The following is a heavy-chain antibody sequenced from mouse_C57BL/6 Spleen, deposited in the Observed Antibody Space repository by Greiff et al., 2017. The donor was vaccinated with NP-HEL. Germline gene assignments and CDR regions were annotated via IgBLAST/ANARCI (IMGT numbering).Heavy chain of an antibody. CDR1: GYTFTSYW. CDR2: IDPSDSYT. V-gene: IGHV1-50*01. CDR3: ARGTTAY. J-gene: IGHJ2*01. D-gene: IGHD1-2*01. Sequence: VQLQQPGAELVKPGASVKLSCKASGYTFTSYWMQWVKQRPGQGLEWIGEIDPSDSYTNYNQKFKGKATLTVDTSSSTAYMQLSSLTSEDSAVYYCARGTTAYWGQGTTLTVSS.